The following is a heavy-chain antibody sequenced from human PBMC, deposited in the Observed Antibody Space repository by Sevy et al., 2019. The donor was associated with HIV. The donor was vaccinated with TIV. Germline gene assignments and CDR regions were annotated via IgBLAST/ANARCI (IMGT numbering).Heavy chain of an antibody. V-gene: IGHV3-7*03. D-gene: IGHD3-16*02. CDR3: ARDRGGLRLGELSFIV. CDR2: IKQDGSEK. CDR1: GFTFSSYW. Sequence: GGCLRLSCAASGFTFSSYWMSWVRQAPGKGLEWVANIKQDGSEKYYVDSVKGRFTISRDNAKNSLNLQMNSLRAEDTAVYYCARDRGGLRLGELSFIVWGQGTLVTVSS. J-gene: IGHJ4*02.